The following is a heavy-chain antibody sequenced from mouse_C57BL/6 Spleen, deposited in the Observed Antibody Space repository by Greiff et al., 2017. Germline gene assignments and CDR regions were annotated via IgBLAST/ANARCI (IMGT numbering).Heavy chain of an antibody. V-gene: IGHV1-66*01. CDR2: IYPGSGNT. Sequence: QVQLQQSGPELVKPGASVKISCKASGYSFTSYYIHWVKQRPGQGLEWIGWIYPGSGNTKYNEKFKGKATLTADNSSSTAYMQLCSLTSEDSAVYYCAYDYDEGFAYWGQGTLVTVSA. D-gene: IGHD2-4*01. CDR1: GYSFTSYY. CDR3: AYDYDEGFAY. J-gene: IGHJ3*01.